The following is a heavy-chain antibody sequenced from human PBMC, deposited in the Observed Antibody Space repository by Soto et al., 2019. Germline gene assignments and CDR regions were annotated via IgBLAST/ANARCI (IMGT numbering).Heavy chain of an antibody. Sequence: SETLSLTCTVSGGSISSYYWSWIRQPPGKGLEWIGYIYHSGSTNYNPSLKSRVTISVDTSKNQFSLKLSSVTAADTAVYYCARGTYGDYAEYDYYYYMDVWGKGTTVTVSS. D-gene: IGHD4-17*01. CDR1: GGSISSYY. J-gene: IGHJ6*03. CDR3: ARGTYGDYAEYDYYYYMDV. V-gene: IGHV4-59*12. CDR2: IYHSGST.